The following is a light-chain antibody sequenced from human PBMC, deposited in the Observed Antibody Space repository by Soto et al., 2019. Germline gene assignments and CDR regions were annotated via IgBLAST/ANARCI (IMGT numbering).Light chain of an antibody. Sequence: QSVLTQPPSASGTPGQRVTISCSGSSSNIGSNSVNWYQQFPGTAPKLLIYTNNQRPSGVPDRFSGSKSGTSGSLAISGLQSEDEGDYYCAAWDDSLHGWVFGGGTQLTVL. V-gene: IGLV1-44*01. CDR2: TNN. CDR3: AAWDDSLHGWV. J-gene: IGLJ3*02. CDR1: SSNIGSNS.